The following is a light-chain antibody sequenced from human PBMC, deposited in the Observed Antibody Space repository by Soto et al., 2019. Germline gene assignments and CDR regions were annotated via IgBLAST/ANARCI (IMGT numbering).Light chain of an antibody. J-gene: IGKJ1*01. CDR2: TAS. CDR3: QQYNSAWT. Sequence: DIQMTQSPSTLSASVGDRVTITCRASQSVSTWLAWYQQKPGKAPKLLIYTASNLESGVPSRFSGSGSGTEFTLTISSLQPDDFATYYSQQYNSAWTFGQGTKVEIK. V-gene: IGKV1-5*03. CDR1: QSVSTW.